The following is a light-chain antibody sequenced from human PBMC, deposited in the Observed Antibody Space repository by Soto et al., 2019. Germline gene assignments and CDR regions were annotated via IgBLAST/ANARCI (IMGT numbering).Light chain of an antibody. CDR3: CSYAGSYVI. Sequence: QSALTQPASVSGSPGQSITISCTGTSSDVGSYNLVSWYQQHPGKAPKLMIYEGSKRPSGVSNRFSGSKSGNMAFLTISGLQAEDEADYYCCSYAGSYVIFGGGTKVTVL. CDR1: SSDVGSYNL. CDR2: EGS. J-gene: IGLJ2*01. V-gene: IGLV2-23*01.